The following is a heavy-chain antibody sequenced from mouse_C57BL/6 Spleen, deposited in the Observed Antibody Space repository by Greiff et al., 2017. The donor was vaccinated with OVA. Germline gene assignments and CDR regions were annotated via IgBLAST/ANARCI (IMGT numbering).Heavy chain of an antibody. Sequence: VHLVESGAELVRPGASVTLSCKASGYTFTDYEMHWVKQTPVHGLEWIGAIDPETGGTAYNQKFKGKAILTADKSSSTAYMELRSLTSEDSAVYYRTRSHYGSSPAWFAYWGQGTLVTVSA. J-gene: IGHJ3*01. CDR2: IDPETGGT. CDR3: TRSHYGSSPAWFAY. CDR1: GYTFTDYE. V-gene: IGHV1-15*01. D-gene: IGHD1-1*01.